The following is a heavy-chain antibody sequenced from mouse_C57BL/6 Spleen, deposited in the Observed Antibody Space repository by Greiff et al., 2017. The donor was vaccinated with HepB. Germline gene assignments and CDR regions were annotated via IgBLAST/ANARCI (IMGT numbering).Heavy chain of an antibody. V-gene: IGHV5-4*01. Sequence: EVQGVESGGGLVKPGGSLKLSCAASGFTFSSYAMSWVRQTPEKRLEWVATISDGGSYTYYPDNVKGRFTISRDNAKNNLYLQMSHLKSEDTAMYYCARDVSYWGQGTLVTVSA. CDR3: ARDVSY. CDR2: ISDGGSYT. CDR1: GFTFSSYA. J-gene: IGHJ3*01.